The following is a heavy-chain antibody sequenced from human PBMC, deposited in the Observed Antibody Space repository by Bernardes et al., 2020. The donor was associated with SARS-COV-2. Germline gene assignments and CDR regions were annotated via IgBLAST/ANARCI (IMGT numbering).Heavy chain of an antibody. J-gene: IGHJ2*01. CDR3: ARVQSSGSFDL. V-gene: IGHV3-48*03. CDR2: SRTGGDTI. CDR1: GFTVSSYE. D-gene: IGHD1-26*01. Sequence: GGSLRLSCAASGFTVSSYEMNWVRQAPGKGLEWVSYSRTGGDTIYYADSVKGRFTISRDNAKNSLSLQMNSLRAEDTAVYYCARVQSSGSFDLWGRGTLVTVSS.